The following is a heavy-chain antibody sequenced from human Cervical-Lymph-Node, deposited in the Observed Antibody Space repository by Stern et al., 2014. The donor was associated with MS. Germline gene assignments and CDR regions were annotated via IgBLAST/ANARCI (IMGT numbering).Heavy chain of an antibody. D-gene: IGHD3-10*01. J-gene: IGHJ4*02. CDR2: ISYDGRTK. V-gene: IGHV3-30*04. CDR3: AELWFGNLLFRFGLDY. Sequence: VQLVESGGGVVQPGRSLRLSCAASGISFSTYSMSWVRQAPGKGLELVAFISYDGRTKTYADSVKGRFTISRDTSNNTLYLQMNSLTAEDTAVYYCAELWFGNLLFRFGLDYWGQGTLVTVSS. CDR1: GISFSTYS.